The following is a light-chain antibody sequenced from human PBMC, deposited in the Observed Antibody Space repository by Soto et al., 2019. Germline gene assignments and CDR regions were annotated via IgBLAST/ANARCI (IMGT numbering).Light chain of an antibody. CDR3: SSYTSSSTLV. CDR1: SSDVGSYNR. J-gene: IGLJ2*01. Sequence: QSALTQPPSVSGSPGQSVTISCTGTSSDVGSYNRVSWYQQPPGTAPKLMIYEVRNRPSGVPDCFSGSKSGNTASLTISGLQAEDEADYYCSSYTSSSTLVFGGGTKLTVL. V-gene: IGLV2-18*02. CDR2: EVR.